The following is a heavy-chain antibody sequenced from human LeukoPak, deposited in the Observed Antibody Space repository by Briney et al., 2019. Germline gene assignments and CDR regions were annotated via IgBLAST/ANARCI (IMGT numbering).Heavy chain of an antibody. J-gene: IGHJ3*02. V-gene: IGHV1-2*02. CDR1: GYTFIGYY. CDR2: INPNSGGT. CDR3: ASSRKYYHDSSGPDAFDI. Sequence: SVKVSCKASGYTFIGYYIHWVRQAPGQGLEWMGWINPNSGGTNYEQKFQGRVTMTRDTSISTAYMELSRLRSDDTAVYFCASSRKYYHDSSGPDAFDIWGQGTMVTVSS. D-gene: IGHD3-22*01.